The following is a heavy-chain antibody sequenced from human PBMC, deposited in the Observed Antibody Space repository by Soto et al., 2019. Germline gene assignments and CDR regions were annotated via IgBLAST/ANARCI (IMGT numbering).Heavy chain of an antibody. V-gene: IGHV3-33*01. CDR3: ARDRPTMVREAVDHYYYYMDV. CDR2: IWYDGSNK. D-gene: IGHD3-10*01. Sequence: GGSLRLSCAASGFTFSSYGMHWVRQAPGKGLEWVAVIWYDGSNKYYADSVKGRFTISRDNSKNTLYLQMNSLRAEDTAVYYCARDRPTMVREAVDHYYYYMDVWGKGTTVTVSS. CDR1: GFTFSSYG. J-gene: IGHJ6*03.